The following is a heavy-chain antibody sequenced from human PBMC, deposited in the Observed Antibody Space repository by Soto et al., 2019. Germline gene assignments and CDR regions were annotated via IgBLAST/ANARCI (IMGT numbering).Heavy chain of an antibody. Sequence: PGESLKISCKGSGYSFTSYWISWVRQMPGKGLEWMGRIDPSDSYTNYSPSFQGHVTISADKSISTAYLQWSSLKASDTAMYYCARLPLSRSGYYFYYYYGMDVWGQGTTVTVS. V-gene: IGHV5-10-1*01. D-gene: IGHD3-3*01. CDR2: IDPSDSYT. CDR3: ARLPLSRSGYYFYYYYGMDV. CDR1: GYSFTSYW. J-gene: IGHJ6*02.